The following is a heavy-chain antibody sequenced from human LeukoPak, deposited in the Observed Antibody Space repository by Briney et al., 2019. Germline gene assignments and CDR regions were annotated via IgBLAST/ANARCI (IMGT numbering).Heavy chain of an antibody. D-gene: IGHD5-24*01. J-gene: IGHJ6*02. CDR2: IWYDGSNK. CDR3: ARDPVEMTYYYGMDV. V-gene: IGHV3-30*19. Sequence: PGGSLRLSCAASGFTFSSYGMHWVRQAPGKGLEWVAVIWYDGSNKYYADSVKGRFTISRDNSKNTLYLQMNSLRAEDTAVYYCARDPVEMTYYYGMDVWGQGTTVTVSS. CDR1: GFTFSSYG.